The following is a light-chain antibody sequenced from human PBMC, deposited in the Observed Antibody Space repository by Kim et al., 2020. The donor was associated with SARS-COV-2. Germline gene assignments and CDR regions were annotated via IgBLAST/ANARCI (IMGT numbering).Light chain of an antibody. CDR3: QQYNSYIDYT. Sequence: ASGGDRVTIPCRASRSVSRWLAWYQQKAGKAPTLLIYRATTLFSGVPSRFSGSGSGTEFTLTITSLQPEDFATYYCQQYNSYIDYTFGQGTKLEI. V-gene: IGKV1-5*03. J-gene: IGKJ2*01. CDR1: RSVSRW. CDR2: RAT.